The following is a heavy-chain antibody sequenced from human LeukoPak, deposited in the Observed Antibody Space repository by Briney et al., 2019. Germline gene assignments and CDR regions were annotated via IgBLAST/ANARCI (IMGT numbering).Heavy chain of an antibody. D-gene: IGHD1-26*01. J-gene: IGHJ3*02. Sequence: ASVKVSCKASGYTFTGYYMHWVRQAPGQGLEWMGWINPNSGNTGYAQKFQGRVTITRNTSISTAYMELSSLRSEDTAVYYCARLTHRSSDTFDIWGQGTMVTVSS. V-gene: IGHV1-8*03. CDR3: ARLTHRSSDTFDI. CDR1: GYTFTGYY. CDR2: INPNSGNT.